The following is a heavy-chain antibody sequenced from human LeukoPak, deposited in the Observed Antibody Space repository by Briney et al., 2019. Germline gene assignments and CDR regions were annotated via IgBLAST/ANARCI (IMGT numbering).Heavy chain of an antibody. D-gene: IGHD1-1*01. CDR1: GDSVSSNSAT. CDR2: KYYRSKWYN. Sequence: SQTLSLTCAISGDSVSSNSATWSWIRQSPSRGLEWLGRKYYRSKWYNDYAVSVRSRITINPDTSKNQFYLQLNSVTPEDTAVYYCARDETGFNFDYWGQGTLVTVSS. V-gene: IGHV6-1*01. J-gene: IGHJ4*02. CDR3: ARDETGFNFDY.